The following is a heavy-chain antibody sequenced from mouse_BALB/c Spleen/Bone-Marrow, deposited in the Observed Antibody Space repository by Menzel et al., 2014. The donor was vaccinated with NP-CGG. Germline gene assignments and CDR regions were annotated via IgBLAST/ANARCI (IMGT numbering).Heavy chain of an antibody. Sequence: QVHVKQSGAELAKPGASVKMSCKASGYTFTSYCMHWVKQRPGQGLEWIGYINPSTGYTEYNQKFKDKATLTADKSSSTAYMQLSSLTSEDSAVYYCARSGGYDGFSYWGQGTTLTVSS. J-gene: IGHJ2*01. D-gene: IGHD2-2*01. CDR3: ARSGGYDGFSY. CDR2: INPSTGYT. CDR1: GYTFTSYC. V-gene: IGHV1-7*01.